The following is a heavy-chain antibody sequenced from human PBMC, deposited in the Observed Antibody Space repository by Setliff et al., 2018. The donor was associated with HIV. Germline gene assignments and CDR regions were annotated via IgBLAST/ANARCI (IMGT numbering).Heavy chain of an antibody. D-gene: IGHD1-1*01. J-gene: IGHJ4*02. Sequence: LSLTCAVYGGSFSGHYWSWIRQSPRLGLEWIGDISDSGSITYNPPLKSRVAISVDTSKNQFSLKLLSVTAADTAVYFCARTRALQSDNWSPFDKWGQGSLVTVSS. CDR1: GGSFSGHY. V-gene: IGHV4-34*01. CDR3: ARTRALQSDNWSPFDK. CDR2: ISDSGSI.